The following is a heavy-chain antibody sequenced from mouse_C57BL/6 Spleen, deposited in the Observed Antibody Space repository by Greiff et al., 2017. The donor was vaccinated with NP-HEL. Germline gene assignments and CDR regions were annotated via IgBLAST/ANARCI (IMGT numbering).Heavy chain of an antibody. CDR3: ARGSRGTYVDY. Sequence: QVQLKQPGAELVKPGASVKLSCKASGYTFTSYWMHWVKQRPGQGLEWIGMIRPNSGGTNYNEKFKSKATLTVDKSSSTAYMQLSSLTSEDSAVYYCARGSRGTYVDYWGQGTTLTVSS. CDR1: GYTFTSYW. CDR2: IRPNSGGT. D-gene: IGHD3-1*01. J-gene: IGHJ2*01. V-gene: IGHV1-64*01.